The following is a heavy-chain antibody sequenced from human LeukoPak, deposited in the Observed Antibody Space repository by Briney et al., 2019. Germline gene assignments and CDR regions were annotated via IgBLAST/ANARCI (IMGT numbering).Heavy chain of an antibody. V-gene: IGHV3-73*01. Sequence: GGSLRLSCAASGFIFSSFSMNWVRQASGKGLEWVGRIKNKADNYATVYAASVKGRFTISRDDSENTAYLQMNSLKAEDTAVYYCTPFYGDYGGYWGQGTLVTVSS. CDR1: GFIFSSFS. J-gene: IGHJ1*01. CDR2: IKNKADNYAT. CDR3: TPFYGDYGGY. D-gene: IGHD4-17*01.